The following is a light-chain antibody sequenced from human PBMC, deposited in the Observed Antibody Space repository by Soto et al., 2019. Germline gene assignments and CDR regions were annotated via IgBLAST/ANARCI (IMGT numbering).Light chain of an antibody. CDR3: AAWDDSLNVVV. V-gene: IGLV1-44*01. J-gene: IGLJ2*01. Sequence: QLVLTQPPSASGTPGQRVTISCSGSSSNIGSNTVNWYPQLPGKAPKLLIYSNTQQPSGVPARFSGSKSGTSASLAISGFQSEDEAEYYCAAWDDSLNVVVFGGGTKLTVL. CDR1: SSNIGSNT. CDR2: SNT.